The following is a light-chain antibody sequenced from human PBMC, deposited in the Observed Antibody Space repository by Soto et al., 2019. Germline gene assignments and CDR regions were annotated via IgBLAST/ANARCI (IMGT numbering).Light chain of an antibody. CDR3: QQYNSYSRT. CDR1: QSISSW. Sequence: DIHMTQPPSTLSASVGDRVTITCRASQSISSWLAWYQQKPGKAPKLLIYDASSLESGVPSRFSGSGSGTEFTLTISSLQPDDFATYYCQQYNSYSRTFGQGTKVDIK. V-gene: IGKV1-5*01. CDR2: DAS. J-gene: IGKJ1*01.